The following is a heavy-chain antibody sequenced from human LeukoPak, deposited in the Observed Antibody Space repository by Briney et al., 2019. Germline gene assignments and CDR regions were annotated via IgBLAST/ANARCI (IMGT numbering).Heavy chain of an antibody. CDR2: IRFDGSMK. V-gene: IGHV3-30*02. CDR1: GFPFSRYG. J-gene: IGHJ4*02. CDR3: AVSSSSGSGYFDY. D-gene: IGHD6-13*01. Sequence: GGSLRLACEASGFPFSRYGIHWVRQAPGKGLEWVAFIRFDGSMKYSADSEKGRFTVSRDNSKNTLYLQMNSLRAEDTAVYYCAVSSSSGSGYFDYWGQGTLVTVSS.